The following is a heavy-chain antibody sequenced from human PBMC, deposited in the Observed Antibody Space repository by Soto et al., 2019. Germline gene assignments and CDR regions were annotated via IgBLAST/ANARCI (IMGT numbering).Heavy chain of an antibody. Sequence: ASVKVSCKASGYTFTSYGISWVRQAPGQGLEWMGWISAYNGNTNYAQKLQGRVTITRDTSASTAYMELSSLRSEDTAVYYCARSGHCSSTSCYPLDYWGQGTLVTVSS. CDR3: ARSGHCSSTSCYPLDY. CDR1: GYTFTSYG. V-gene: IGHV1-18*01. CDR2: ISAYNGNT. D-gene: IGHD2-2*01. J-gene: IGHJ4*02.